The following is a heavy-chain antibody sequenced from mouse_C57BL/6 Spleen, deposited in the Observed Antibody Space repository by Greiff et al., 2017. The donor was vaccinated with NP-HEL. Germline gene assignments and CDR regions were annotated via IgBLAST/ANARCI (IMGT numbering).Heavy chain of an antibody. V-gene: IGHV1-54*01. Sequence: QVHVKQSGAELVRPGTSVKVSCKASGYAFTNYLIEWVKQRPGQGLEWIGVINPGSGGTNYNEKFKGKATLTVDKSSSTAYMQLSSLTSEDSAVYFCAGEDSYDYTWFAYWGQGTLVTVSA. D-gene: IGHD2-4*01. CDR3: AGEDSYDYTWFAY. J-gene: IGHJ3*01. CDR1: GYAFTNYL. CDR2: INPGSGGT.